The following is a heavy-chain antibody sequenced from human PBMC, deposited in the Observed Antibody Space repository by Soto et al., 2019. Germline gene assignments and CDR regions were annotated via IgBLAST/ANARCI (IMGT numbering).Heavy chain of an antibody. V-gene: IGHV3-21*01. CDR2: ISSSSSYI. CDR3: ARDFDGYSSSWSAPFDY. J-gene: IGHJ4*02. CDR1: GFTFSSYS. Sequence: PGGSLRLSCAASGFTFSSYSMNWVRQAPGKGLEWVSSISSSSSYIYYADSVKGRFTISRDDAKNSLYLQMNSLRAEDTAVYYCARDFDGYSSSWSAPFDYWGQGTLVTAPQ. D-gene: IGHD6-13*01.